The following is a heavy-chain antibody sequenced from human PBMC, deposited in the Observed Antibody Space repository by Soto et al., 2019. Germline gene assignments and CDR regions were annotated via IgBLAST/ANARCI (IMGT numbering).Heavy chain of an antibody. CDR3: ITGYYAWLDP. CDR2: IYPGDSDT. Sequence: DSLKISCKGSGYTFSTYWIAWVRQMPGKGLEWMGIIYPGDSDTRYSPSFQGRVTISADKSISTAYLQWSSLKASDTAMYYCITGYYAWLDPWGNGNLVTVPS. D-gene: IGHD3-9*01. J-gene: IGHJ5*02. V-gene: IGHV5-51*01. CDR1: GYTFSTYW.